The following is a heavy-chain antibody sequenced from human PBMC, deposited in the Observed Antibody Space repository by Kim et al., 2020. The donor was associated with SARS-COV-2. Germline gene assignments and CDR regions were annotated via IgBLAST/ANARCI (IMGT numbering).Heavy chain of an antibody. V-gene: IGHV3-30*14. J-gene: IGHJ4*02. CDR2: IANNGSYT. CDR3: AKGGAARSASLAGPFDF. CDR1: GFTFSHYA. Sequence: GGSLRLSCAASGFTFSHYAMYWVRQTPDMGLEWVVDIANNGSYTYSADFVRGRLTISRDNSNDRVFLQLKNVRPEDTAVFYCAKGGAARSASLAGPFDFWGQGAPVTV. D-gene: IGHD3-10*01.